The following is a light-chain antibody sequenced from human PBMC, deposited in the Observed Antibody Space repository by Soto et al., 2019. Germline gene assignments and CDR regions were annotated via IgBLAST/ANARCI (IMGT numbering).Light chain of an antibody. J-gene: IGLJ1*01. CDR2: EVT. Sequence: QSVLTQPASVSGSPGQSITISCTGSSSDVGGYNYVSWYQQHPGKVPKLVIYEVTNRPSGVSFRFSGSKSGNTASLTTSGLQAEDEADYYCSSYTSGSTLVVFGTGTKLTVL. CDR3: SSYTSGSTLVV. CDR1: SSDVGGYNY. V-gene: IGLV2-14*01.